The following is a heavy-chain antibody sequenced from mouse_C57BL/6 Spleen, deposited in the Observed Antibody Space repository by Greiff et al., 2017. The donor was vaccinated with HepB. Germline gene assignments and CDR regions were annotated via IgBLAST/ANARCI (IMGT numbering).Heavy chain of an antibody. D-gene: IGHD4-1*01. CDR2: IYPGDGDT. V-gene: IGHV1-80*01. Sequence: VQLQQSGAELVKPGASVKISCKASGYAFSSYWMNWVKQRPGKGLEWIGQIYPGDGDTNYNGKFKGKATLTADKSSSTAYMQLSSLTSEDSAVYFCASSPPNWDFDYWGQGTTLTVSS. CDR3: ASSPPNWDFDY. CDR1: GYAFSSYW. J-gene: IGHJ2*01.